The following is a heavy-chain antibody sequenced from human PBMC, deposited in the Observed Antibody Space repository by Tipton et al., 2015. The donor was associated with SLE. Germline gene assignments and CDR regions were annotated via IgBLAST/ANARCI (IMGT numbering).Heavy chain of an antibody. Sequence: LRLSCAASGFTFSAYAMYWVRQAPGKGLEWIGEINHSGSTNYNPSLKSRVTISVDTSKNQFSLKLSSVTAADTAVYYCARIPFDSWGQGTPVTVSS. D-gene: IGHD2-21*01. V-gene: IGHV4-34*01. J-gene: IGHJ5*01. CDR1: GFTFSAYA. CDR3: ARIPFDS. CDR2: INHSGST.